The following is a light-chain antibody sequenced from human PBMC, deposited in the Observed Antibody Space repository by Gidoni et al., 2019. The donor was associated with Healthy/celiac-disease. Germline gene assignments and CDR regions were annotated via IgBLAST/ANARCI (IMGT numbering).Light chain of an antibody. Sequence: EIVLTQSPATLSLSPGERATLSCRASQSVSSYLAWYQHKPGQAPRLLIYDSSNRATGIPARFSGSGSGTDFTLTISSLEPEDFAVYYCQQRSNWPLGTFGPGTKVDIK. CDR3: QQRSNWPLGT. CDR1: QSVSSY. V-gene: IGKV3-11*01. J-gene: IGKJ3*01. CDR2: DSS.